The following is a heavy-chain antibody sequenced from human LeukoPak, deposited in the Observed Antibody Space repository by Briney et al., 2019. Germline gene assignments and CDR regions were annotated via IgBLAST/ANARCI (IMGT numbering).Heavy chain of an antibody. V-gene: IGHV4-61*01. Sequence: SETLSLTCTVSGGSVSSGSYYWSWIRQPPGKGLEWIGYIYYSGSTNYNPSLKSRVTISVDTSKNQFSLKLSSVTAADTAVYYCARGPWIAAAGTYFDYWGQGTLVTVSS. CDR2: IYYSGST. CDR3: ARGPWIAAAGTYFDY. D-gene: IGHD6-13*01. J-gene: IGHJ4*02. CDR1: GGSVSSGSYY.